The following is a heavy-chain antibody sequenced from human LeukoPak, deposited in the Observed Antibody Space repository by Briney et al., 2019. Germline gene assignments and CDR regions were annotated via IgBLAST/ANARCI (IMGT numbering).Heavy chain of an antibody. D-gene: IGHD3/OR15-3a*01. CDR3: ARDYDFWGNNWFDP. CDR2: IWYDGSNK. V-gene: IGHV3-33*01. CDR1: GFTFSSYG. Sequence: GGSLRLSCAASGFTFSSYGMHWVRQAPGKGLEWVAVIWYDGSNKYYADSVKGRFTISRDNPKNTLYLQMNSLRAEDTAVYYCARDYDFWGNNWFDPWGQGTLVTVSS. J-gene: IGHJ5*02.